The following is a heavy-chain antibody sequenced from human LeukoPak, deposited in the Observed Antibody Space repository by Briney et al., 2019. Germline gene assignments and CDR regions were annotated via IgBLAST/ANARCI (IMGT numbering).Heavy chain of an antibody. CDR3: ARDVYSSGWPPGDY. Sequence: GGSLRLSCAASGFTFSSYAMSWVRQAPGKGLEWVSAISGSGGSTYYADSVKGRFTISRDNAKNSLYLQMNSLRAEDTAVYYCARDVYSSGWPPGDYWGQGTLVTVSS. CDR1: GFTFSSYA. D-gene: IGHD6-19*01. V-gene: IGHV3-23*01. J-gene: IGHJ4*02. CDR2: ISGSGGST.